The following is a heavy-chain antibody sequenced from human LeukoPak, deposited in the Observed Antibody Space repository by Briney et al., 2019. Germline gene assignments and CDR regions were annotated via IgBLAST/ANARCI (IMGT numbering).Heavy chain of an antibody. CDR2: IIPIFGIA. J-gene: IGHJ5*02. CDR1: GGTFSSYA. V-gene: IGHV1-69*04. D-gene: IGHD4-11*01. CDR3: AREVVTTNRNWFDP. Sequence: GASVKVSCKASGGTFSSYAISWVRQAPGQGLEWMGRIIPIFGIANYAQKFQGRVTITADKSTSTAYMELSSLRSEATAVYYCAREVVTTNRNWFDPWGQGTLVTVSS.